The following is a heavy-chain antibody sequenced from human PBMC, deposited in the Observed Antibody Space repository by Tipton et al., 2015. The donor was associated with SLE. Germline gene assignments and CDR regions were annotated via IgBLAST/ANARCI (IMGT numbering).Heavy chain of an antibody. Sequence: TLSLTCAVYGGSFSGNYWSWIRQPPGKGLEWIGEINHSGSTNYNPSLKSRVTISVDTSKNQFSLKLSSVTAADTAVYYCARSGSSGPDAFDIWGQGTMVTVSS. J-gene: IGHJ3*02. CDR3: ARSGSSGPDAFDI. D-gene: IGHD6-19*01. CDR1: GGSFSGNY. CDR2: INHSGST. V-gene: IGHV4-34*01.